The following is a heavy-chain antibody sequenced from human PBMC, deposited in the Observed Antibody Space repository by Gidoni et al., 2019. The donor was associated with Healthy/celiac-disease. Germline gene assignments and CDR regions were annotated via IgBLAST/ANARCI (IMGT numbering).Heavy chain of an antibody. CDR3: ARHSGDIWERMLYLSGAFDI. V-gene: IGHV4-39*01. Sequence: QLQLQESGPGLVKPSETLSLTCPVSGGSISSSSYYWGWIRQPPGKGLEWIGSIYYSGSTYYNPSLKSRVTISVDTSKNQFSLKLSSVTAADTAVYYCARHSGDIWERMLYLSGAFDIWGQGTMVTVSS. D-gene: IGHD2-8*01. CDR1: GGSISSSSYY. J-gene: IGHJ3*02. CDR2: IYYSGST.